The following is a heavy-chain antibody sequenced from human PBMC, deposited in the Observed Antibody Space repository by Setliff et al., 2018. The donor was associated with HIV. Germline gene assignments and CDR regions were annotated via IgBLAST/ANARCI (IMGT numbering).Heavy chain of an antibody. D-gene: IGHD6-13*01. Sequence: SETLSLTCTVSGGSISSNSYYWSWIRQPAGKGLEWIGHIYTNGSTNYNPSLKSRVTISVDTSKNQFSLKLSSVTAADTAVYYCARGSLYSSSSCFDYWGQGTLVTVSS. CDR3: ARGSLYSSSSCFDY. J-gene: IGHJ4*02. CDR2: IYTNGST. CDR1: GGSISSNSYY. V-gene: IGHV4-61*09.